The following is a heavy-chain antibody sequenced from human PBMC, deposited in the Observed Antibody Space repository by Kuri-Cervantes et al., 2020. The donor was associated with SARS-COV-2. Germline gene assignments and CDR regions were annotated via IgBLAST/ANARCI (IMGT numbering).Heavy chain of an antibody. CDR2: IYYSGST. Sequence: SETLSLTCTVSGGSVSSAAYYWSWIRQPPGKGLEWIGYIYYSGSTNYNPSLKSRVTISVDTSKNQFSLKLSSVTAADTAVYYCARHKWERNYFDYWGQGTLVTVSS. J-gene: IGHJ4*02. D-gene: IGHD1-26*01. CDR1: GGSVSSAAYY. V-gene: IGHV4-61*08. CDR3: ARHKWERNYFDY.